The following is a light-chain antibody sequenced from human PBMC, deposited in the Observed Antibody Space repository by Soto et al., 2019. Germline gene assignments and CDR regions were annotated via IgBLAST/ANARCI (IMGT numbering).Light chain of an antibody. J-gene: IGKJ5*01. CDR3: QQRSQWPPMT. CDR2: DAS. V-gene: IGKV3-11*01. CDR1: QSISTY. Sequence: EILLTQSPVTLSLSPGQRATLSFTSSQSISTYLAWYQVKPGQAPRLLIYDASSRATGVPARFSGSGSGTDFSLTISGLEPEDVAVYYCQQRSQWPPMTFGQGTRLEI.